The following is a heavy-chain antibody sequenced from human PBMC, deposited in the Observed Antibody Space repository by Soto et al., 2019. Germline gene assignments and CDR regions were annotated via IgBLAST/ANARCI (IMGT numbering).Heavy chain of an antibody. CDR3: ARHGSSWSFDY. D-gene: IGHD6-13*01. CDR1: GGSISSYY. Sequence: SETLSLTCTVSGGSISSYYWSWIRRPPGKGLEWIGYIYHGGSPIYNPSLKSRVTISIDTSKNQFSLKLISVTAADTAVYSCARHGSSWSFDYWGQGTLVTVS. V-gene: IGHV4-59*08. CDR2: IYHGGSP. J-gene: IGHJ4*02.